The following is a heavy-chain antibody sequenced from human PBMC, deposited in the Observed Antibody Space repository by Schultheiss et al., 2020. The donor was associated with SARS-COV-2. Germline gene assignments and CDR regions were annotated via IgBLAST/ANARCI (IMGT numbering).Heavy chain of an antibody. V-gene: IGHV3-48*02. CDR1: GFTFSSYS. CDR2: ISSSSSTI. CDR3: ARLDSAYYISRSWIDP. Sequence: GGSLRLSCATSGFTFSSYSMIWVRQAPGKGLEWVSYISSSSSTIYYADSVKGRFTISSDNAKNSLYLRVNSLRDEDTAVYYCARLDSAYYISRSWIDPWGQGALVTVSS. J-gene: IGHJ5*02. D-gene: IGHD1-26*01.